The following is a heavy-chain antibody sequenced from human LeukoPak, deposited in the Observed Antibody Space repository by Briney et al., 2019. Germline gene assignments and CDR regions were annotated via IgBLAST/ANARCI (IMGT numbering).Heavy chain of an antibody. Sequence: GGSLRLSCAASGFTFSSYWMSWVRQAPGKGLEWVANIQQDGREKYYLDSVKGRFTISRDNAKNSLYLQMNSLRSEDTAVYFCATVRYSTIWSFEFDNWGQGALVTVSS. CDR1: GFTFSSYW. CDR2: IQQDGREK. D-gene: IGHD5-12*01. CDR3: ATVRYSTIWSFEFDN. V-gene: IGHV3-7*03. J-gene: IGHJ4*02.